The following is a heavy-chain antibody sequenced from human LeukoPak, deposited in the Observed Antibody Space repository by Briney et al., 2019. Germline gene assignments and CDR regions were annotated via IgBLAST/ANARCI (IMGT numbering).Heavy chain of an antibody. D-gene: IGHD3-10*01. CDR2: IYYSGST. Sequence: MTSQTLSLTCTVSGGSISSGNYYWSWIRQPPGKGLEWIGYIYYSGSTNYNPSLKSRVTISVDTSKNQFSLKLSSVTAADTAVYYCARDLTDFWFGESTVNWFDPWGQGTLVTVSS. CDR1: GGSISSGNYY. CDR3: ARDLTDFWFGESTVNWFDP. V-gene: IGHV4-61*01. J-gene: IGHJ5*02.